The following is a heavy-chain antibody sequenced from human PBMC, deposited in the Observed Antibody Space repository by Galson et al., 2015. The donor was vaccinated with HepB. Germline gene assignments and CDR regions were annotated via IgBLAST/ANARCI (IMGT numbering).Heavy chain of an antibody. J-gene: IGHJ2*01. CDR2: LYYSGST. D-gene: IGHD2-2*01. V-gene: IGHV4-39*01. CDR3: ARHRAPKLPAAPIYWYFDL. Sequence: SETLSLTCTVSGGSISSSSYYWGWIRQPPGKGLGWIGSLYYSGSTYYNPSLKSRVTISVDTSKNQFSLKLSSVTAADTAVYYCARHRAPKLPAAPIYWYFDLWGRGTLVTVSS. CDR1: GGSISSSSYY.